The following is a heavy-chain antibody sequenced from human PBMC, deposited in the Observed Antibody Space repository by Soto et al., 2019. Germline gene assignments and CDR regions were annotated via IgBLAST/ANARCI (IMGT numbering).Heavy chain of an antibody. J-gene: IGHJ3*02. CDR3: TTSIAARYDAFDI. CDR1: GFTFSNAW. D-gene: IGHD6-6*01. CDR2: IKSKTDGGTT. V-gene: IGHV3-15*01. Sequence: GGSLRLSCAASGFTFSNAWMSWVRQAPGKGLEWVGHIKSKTDGGTTDYAAPVKGRFTISRDDSKNTLYLQMNSLKTEDTAVYYCTTSIAARYDAFDIWGQGTMVTVSS.